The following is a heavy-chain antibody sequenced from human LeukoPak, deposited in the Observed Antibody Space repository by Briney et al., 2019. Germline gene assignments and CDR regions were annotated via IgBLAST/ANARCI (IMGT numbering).Heavy chain of an antibody. CDR1: GFTFDDYD. D-gene: IGHD3-10*01. V-gene: IGHV3-43D*03. CDR3: ARALVRGADAFDI. Sequence: PGGSLRLSCAASGFTFDDYDMHWVRQAPGKGLEWVGLISRDGDNTYYGDSVKGRFTISRDNSKNSLYLQMNSLRAEDTAVYYCARALVRGADAFDIWGQGTMVTVSS. CDR2: ISRDGDNT. J-gene: IGHJ3*02.